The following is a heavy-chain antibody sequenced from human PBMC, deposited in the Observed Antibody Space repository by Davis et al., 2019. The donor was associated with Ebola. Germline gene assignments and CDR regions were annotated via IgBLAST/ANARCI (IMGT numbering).Heavy chain of an antibody. D-gene: IGHD2-21*02. CDR3: ASDLVPVGVVTSYGAFDI. V-gene: IGHV1-46*01. CDR2: INPSGGST. J-gene: IGHJ3*02. CDR1: GYTFTSFY. Sequence: AASVKVSCKTSGYTFTSFYMHWVRQAPGQGLEWMGIINPSGGSTSYAQKFQGRVTMTRDTSTSTVYMELSSLRSEDTAVYFCASDLVPVGVVTSYGAFDIWGQGTMVTVSS.